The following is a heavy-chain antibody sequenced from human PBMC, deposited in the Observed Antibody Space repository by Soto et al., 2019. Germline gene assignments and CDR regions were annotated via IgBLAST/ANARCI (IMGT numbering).Heavy chain of an antibody. CDR1: GGTFSSHT. CDR3: ARPDFGDYWYFDL. Sequence: QAQLVQSGAEVKKPGSSVKVSCKASGGTFSSHTFSWVRQAPGQGLEWMGTIIPALGTATYAQKFQGRVTITADESATTVYMELNCLRSEDTAVYYCARPDFGDYWYFDLWGRGTLVTVSS. V-gene: IGHV1-69*08. CDR2: IIPALGTA. D-gene: IGHD4-17*01. J-gene: IGHJ2*01.